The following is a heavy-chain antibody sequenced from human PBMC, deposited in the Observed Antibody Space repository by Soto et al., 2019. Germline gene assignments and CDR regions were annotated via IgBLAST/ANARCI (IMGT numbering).Heavy chain of an antibody. D-gene: IGHD3-3*01. CDR1: GGPISSYY. CDR2: IYYTGST. CDR3: ARGFGVATSDY. J-gene: IGHJ4*02. V-gene: IGHV4-59*01. Sequence: SETLSLTCTVSGGPISSYYWSWIRQPPGKGLEWIGYIYYTGSTNYNPSLKSRVTMSVDTSKNQSSLKLSSVTAADTAVYYCARGFGVATSDYWGQGTLVTVSS.